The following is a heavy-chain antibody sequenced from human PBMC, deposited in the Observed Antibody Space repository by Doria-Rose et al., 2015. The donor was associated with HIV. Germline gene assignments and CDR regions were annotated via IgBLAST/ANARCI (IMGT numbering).Heavy chain of an antibody. D-gene: IGHD6-13*01. V-gene: IGHV2-26*01. J-gene: IGHJ4*02. Sequence: QVQLVQSGPVLVKPTETLTQTCTVSGVSLSSPGMGVSWIRQPPGKALEWLANIFSDDERSYKTSLKSRLTISRCTSKSQVVLTMTDMDPVDTATYYCARIKSSRWYHKYYFDFWGQGTLVIVSA. CDR1: GVSLSSPGMG. CDR3: ARIKSSRWYHKYYFDF. CDR2: IFSDDER.